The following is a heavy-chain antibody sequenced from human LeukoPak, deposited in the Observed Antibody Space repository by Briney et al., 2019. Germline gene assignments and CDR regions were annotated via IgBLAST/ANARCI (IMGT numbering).Heavy chain of an antibody. V-gene: IGHV4-39*01. CDR2: IYYSGST. CDR1: GGSISSSIYY. Sequence: PSETLSLTCTVSGGSISSSIYYWGWIRQPPGKGLEWIGSIYYSGSTYYNPSLKSRVTISVDTSKNQFSLKLSSVTAADTAVYYCARGDSSGWPPTPPDYWGQGTLVTVSS. CDR3: ARGDSSGWPPTPPDY. D-gene: IGHD6-19*01. J-gene: IGHJ4*02.